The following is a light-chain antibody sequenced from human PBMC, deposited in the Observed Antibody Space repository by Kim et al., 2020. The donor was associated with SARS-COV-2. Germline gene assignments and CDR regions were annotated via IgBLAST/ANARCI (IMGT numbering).Light chain of an antibody. V-gene: IGLV4-69*01. CDR2: VNTDGSH. Sequence: ASVKVTCPLRNGHYNYSMAWHQQQPGKGPRYLMKVNTDGSHSKGDGIPARFSGSSSGAERYLPNSSLRSDDEADYYCQTWGPGIRVFGGGTKVPS. CDR3: QTWGPGIRV. J-gene: IGLJ3*02. CDR1: NGHYNYS.